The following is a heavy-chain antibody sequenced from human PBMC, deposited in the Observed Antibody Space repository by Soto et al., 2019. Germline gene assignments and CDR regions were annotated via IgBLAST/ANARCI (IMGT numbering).Heavy chain of an antibody. D-gene: IGHD1-1*01. CDR1: GGSISSGDYY. V-gene: IGHV4-30-4*01. Sequence: LSLTCTVSGGSISSGDYYWSWIRQPPGKGLEWIGYIYYSGSTYYNPSLKSRVTISVDTSKNQFSLKLSSVTAADTAVYYCARDPLSGTAFDYWGQGTLVTVSS. CDR2: IYYSGST. CDR3: ARDPLSGTAFDY. J-gene: IGHJ4*02.